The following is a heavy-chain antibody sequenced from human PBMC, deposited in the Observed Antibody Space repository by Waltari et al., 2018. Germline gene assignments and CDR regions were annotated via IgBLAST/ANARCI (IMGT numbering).Heavy chain of an antibody. CDR3: ARYYSDNDILEY. V-gene: IGHV5-51*01. J-gene: IGHJ4*02. CDR1: GYSFTSYW. Sequence: VQLVQSGAEVKKPGESLRISCQASGYSFTSYWIAWVRQMPGKGLEWMGIIFPCGSDPRYNPSFQGQVTISADKSVSTAYLQWSSLKASDTAMYYCARYYSDNDILEYWGQGTLVTVSS. CDR2: IFPCGSDP. D-gene: IGHD4-17*01.